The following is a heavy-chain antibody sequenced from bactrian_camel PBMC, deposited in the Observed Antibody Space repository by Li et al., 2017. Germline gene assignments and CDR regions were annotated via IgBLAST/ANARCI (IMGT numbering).Heavy chain of an antibody. CDR1: ESTCRSIC. J-gene: IGHJ6*01. CDR3: AAGVSPNCGFLPDLRRKLGY. CDR2: VDSNGVT. V-gene: IGHV3S53*01. D-gene: IGHD8*01. Sequence: HVQLVESGGGSVQAGGSLTLSCSASESTCRSICMAWFRQAPGSQRETVATVDSNGVTKVAGSVKGRFTISQDNAKNTLYLQMNGLKPEDTAMYYCAAGVSPNCGFLPDLRRKLGYWGQGTQVTVS.